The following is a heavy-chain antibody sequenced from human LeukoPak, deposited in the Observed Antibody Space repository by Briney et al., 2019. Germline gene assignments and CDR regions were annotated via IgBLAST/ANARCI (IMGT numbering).Heavy chain of an antibody. J-gene: IGHJ4*02. CDR2: IYQSGKT. D-gene: IGHD6-13*01. CDR1: GYSISSGYY. V-gene: IGHV4-38-2*02. CDR3: ARGLPGGQLSRYDY. Sequence: SETLSLTCSVSGYSISSGYYWGWIRQPPGKGLEWMGIIYQSGKTYCIPSLESRVTISVDTSKNQFSLKMNSMTAADTAMYYCARGLPGGQLSRYDYWGQGTLVTVSS.